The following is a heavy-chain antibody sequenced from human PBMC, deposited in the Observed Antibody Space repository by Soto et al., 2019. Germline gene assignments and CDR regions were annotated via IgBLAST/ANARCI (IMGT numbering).Heavy chain of an antibody. CDR1: GFTFSSYA. Sequence: GSLRLSCAASGFTFSSYAMSWVRQAPGKGLEWVSAISGSGGSTYYADSVKGRFTISRDNSKNTLYLQMNSLRAEDTAVYYCAKDRPSITMIVVVPAGGSGYFDYWGQGTLVTVSS. CDR2: ISGSGGST. D-gene: IGHD3-22*01. J-gene: IGHJ4*02. V-gene: IGHV3-23*01. CDR3: AKDRPSITMIVVVPAGGSGYFDY.